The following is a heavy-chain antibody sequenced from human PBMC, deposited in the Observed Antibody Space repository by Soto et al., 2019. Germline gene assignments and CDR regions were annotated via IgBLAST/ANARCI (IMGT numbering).Heavy chain of an antibody. Sequence: QVQLVESGGGVVQPGRSLRLSCAASGFTFSSYAMHWVRQAPGKGLEWVAVISYDGSNKYYADSVKGRFTISRDNSKNTLYLQMNSLRAEDTAVYYCVRDAGYCSGGSCYTYYFDYWGQGTLVTVSS. J-gene: IGHJ4*02. D-gene: IGHD2-15*01. CDR1: GFTFSSYA. V-gene: IGHV3-30-3*01. CDR3: VRDAGYCSGGSCYTYYFDY. CDR2: ISYDGSNK.